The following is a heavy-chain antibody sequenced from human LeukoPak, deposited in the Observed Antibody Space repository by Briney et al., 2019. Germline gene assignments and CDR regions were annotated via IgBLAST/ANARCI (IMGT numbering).Heavy chain of an antibody. CDR3: TREDYGSGSYLNWFDS. J-gene: IGHJ5*01. CDR2: ISGGSSFI. D-gene: IGHD3-10*01. CDR1: GFTLNEHA. Sequence: GGSLRLSCAVSGFTLNEHAVSWVRQAPGKGLEWVSSISGGSSFISYADSVKGRFIISRGNAKNSLSLQMNSLRAEDTAVYYCTREDYGSGSYLNWFDSWGQGTLVTVPS. V-gene: IGHV3-21*01.